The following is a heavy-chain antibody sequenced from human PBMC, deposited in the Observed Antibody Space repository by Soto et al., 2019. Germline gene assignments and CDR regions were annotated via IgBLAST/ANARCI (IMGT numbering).Heavy chain of an antibody. V-gene: IGHV1-24*01. CDR1: GYTLTELS. D-gene: IGHD3-3*01. CDR3: ARVREGLRFLEWPLFDY. Sequence: ASVKVSCQVSGYTLTELSMHWVRQAPGKRLEWMGGFDPEDGETIYAQKFQGRVTMTEDTSTDTAYMELSSLRSEDTAVYYCARVREGLRFLEWPLFDYWGQGTLVTVSS. J-gene: IGHJ4*02. CDR2: FDPEDGET.